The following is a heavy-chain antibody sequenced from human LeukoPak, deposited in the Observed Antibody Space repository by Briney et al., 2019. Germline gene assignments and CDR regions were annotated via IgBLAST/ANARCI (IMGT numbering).Heavy chain of an antibody. CDR1: GFTFNSYG. J-gene: IGHJ2*01. D-gene: IGHD2-21*02. CDR3: ATGLAVTATTYWYFDL. V-gene: IGHV3-23*01. CDR2: LSGSGGET. Sequence: PGGPLRLSCAASGFTFNSYGMSWVRQAPGKGLEWVSTLSGSGGETNYADSVRGRFTISRDNSKYTLYLQMNSLRVEDTAVYYCATGLAVTATTYWYFDLWGRGTLVTVSS.